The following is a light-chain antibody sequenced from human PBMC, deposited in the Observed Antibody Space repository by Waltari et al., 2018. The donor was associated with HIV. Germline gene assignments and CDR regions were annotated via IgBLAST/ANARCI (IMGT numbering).Light chain of an antibody. CDR3: QQYGRSPWT. CDR2: GAS. CDR1: QTVSSSQ. J-gene: IGKJ1*01. Sequence: EIVLTQSPGSLSLSPVERATLSCRATQTVSSSQLAWYQQKPGQAPRCLIYGASPRATGTPDRFSGSGSGTDFTLIISRLEPEDFAVYYCQQYGRSPWTFGQGTKVEIK. V-gene: IGKV3-20*01.